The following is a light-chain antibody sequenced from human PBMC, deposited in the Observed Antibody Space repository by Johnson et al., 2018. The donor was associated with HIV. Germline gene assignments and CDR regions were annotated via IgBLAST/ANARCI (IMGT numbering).Light chain of an antibody. J-gene: IGLJ1*01. Sequence: QSALTQPPSVSAAPGQKVTISCSGSSSNIGNNYVSWYQQLPGTAPKLLIYENNKRPSGIPDRFSGSKSGTSATLGITGLQTVDEAAYYRGTWDSSLSRIFGTGTKVTVL. CDR2: ENN. CDR1: SSNIGNNY. CDR3: GTWDSSLSRI. V-gene: IGLV1-51*02.